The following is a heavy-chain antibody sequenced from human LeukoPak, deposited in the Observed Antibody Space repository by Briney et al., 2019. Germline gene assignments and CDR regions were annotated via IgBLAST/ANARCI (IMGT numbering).Heavy chain of an antibody. Sequence: VKPSETLSLTCSVSGGSMSPYYWNWIRQPPGKGLEWIGYIYYSGSTNYNPSLKSRVTISVDTSKNQFSLKLSSVTAADTAVYYCARDEGDGSYFDYWGQGTLVTVSS. J-gene: IGHJ4*02. V-gene: IGHV4-59*01. CDR2: IYYSGST. D-gene: IGHD2-15*01. CDR1: GGSMSPYY. CDR3: ARDEGDGSYFDY.